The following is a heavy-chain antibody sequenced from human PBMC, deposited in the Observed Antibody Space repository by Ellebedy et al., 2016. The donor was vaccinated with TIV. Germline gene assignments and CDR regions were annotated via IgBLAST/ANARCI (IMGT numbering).Heavy chain of an antibody. CDR3: TTSYYYGSGSYFL. D-gene: IGHD3-10*01. Sequence: GESLKISCVASGFTFTDYWMTWVRQAPGKGLEWVSNVSRDGSEKYYVDSVKGRFTVSRDNAKNSVYLQMNHLRAEDTAVYYGTTSYYYGSGSYFLWGQGTLVTVYS. V-gene: IGHV3-7*03. J-gene: IGHJ1*01. CDR2: VSRDGSEK. CDR1: GFTFTDYW.